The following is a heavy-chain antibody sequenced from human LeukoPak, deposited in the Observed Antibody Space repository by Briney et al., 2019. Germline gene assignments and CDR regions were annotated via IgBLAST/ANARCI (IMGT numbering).Heavy chain of an antibody. D-gene: IGHD5-12*01. CDR3: ARRPDLGGGYVYGFDP. CDR1: GYSFTSYW. Sequence: GESLKISCKGSGYSFTSYWIGWVRQMPGKGLEWMGIIYPGDSDTRYSPSFQGQVTISADKSISTAYLQWSSLKASDTAMYYCARRPDLGGGYVYGFDPWGQGTLDTVSS. V-gene: IGHV5-51*01. J-gene: IGHJ5*02. CDR2: IYPGDSDT.